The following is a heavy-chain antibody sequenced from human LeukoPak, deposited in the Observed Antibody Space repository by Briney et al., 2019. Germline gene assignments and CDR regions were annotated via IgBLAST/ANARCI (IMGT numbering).Heavy chain of an antibody. CDR3: AREIAAAEGSNWFDP. CDR2: ISAYNGNT. CDR1: GYTFTSYG. V-gene: IGHV1-18*01. D-gene: IGHD6-13*01. Sequence: ASVKVSCKASGYTFTSYGISWVRQAPGQGLEWMGWISAYNGNTNYAQKLQGRVTMTTDTSTSTAYMELRSLRSDDTAVYYCAREIAAAEGSNWFDPWGQGTLVTVSP. J-gene: IGHJ5*02.